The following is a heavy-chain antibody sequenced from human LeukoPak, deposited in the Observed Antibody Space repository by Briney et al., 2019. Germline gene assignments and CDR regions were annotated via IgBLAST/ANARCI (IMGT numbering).Heavy chain of an antibody. CDR3: ARGHVPGSTRHRDF. V-gene: IGHV3-74*01. CDR1: GFTFSSHW. Sequence: GGSLRLSCAASGFTFSSHWMHWVRHVPGKGLVWVARIRGDENEIDYADSVKGRFTISRDNAKNTLYLQMNSLRVEDTAVYFCARGHVPGSTRHRDFWGQGTLVTVSS. J-gene: IGHJ4*02. CDR2: IRGDENEI. D-gene: IGHD3-10*01.